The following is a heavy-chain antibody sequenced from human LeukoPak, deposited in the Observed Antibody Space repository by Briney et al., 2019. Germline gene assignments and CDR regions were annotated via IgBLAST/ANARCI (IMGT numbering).Heavy chain of an antibody. D-gene: IGHD3-10*01. J-gene: IGHJ5*02. V-gene: IGHV3-21*04. Sequence: GGSLRLSCAAYGFTFSSYSMNWVRQAPGKGLEWVSSISSSSSYIYYADSVKGRFTISRDNAKNSLYLQMNSLRAEDTAVYYCARDKHYYGSGSYGNSWFDPWGQGTLVTVSS. CDR1: GFTFSSYS. CDR3: ARDKHYYGSGSYGNSWFDP. CDR2: ISSSSSYI.